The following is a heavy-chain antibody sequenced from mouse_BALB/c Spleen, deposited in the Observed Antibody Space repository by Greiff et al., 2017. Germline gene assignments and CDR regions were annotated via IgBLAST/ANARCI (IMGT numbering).Heavy chain of an antibody. CDR3: ASSYGSSYAMDY. V-gene: IGHV1-80*01. CDR2: IYPGDGDT. D-gene: IGHD1-1*01. J-gene: IGHJ4*01. CDR1: GYAFSSYW. Sequence: QVQLQQSGAELVRPGSSVKISCKASGYAFSSYWMNWVKQRPGQGLEWIGQIYPGDGDTNYNGKFKGKATLTADKSSSTAYMQLSSLTSEDSAVYFCASSYGSSYAMDYWGQGTSVTVSS.